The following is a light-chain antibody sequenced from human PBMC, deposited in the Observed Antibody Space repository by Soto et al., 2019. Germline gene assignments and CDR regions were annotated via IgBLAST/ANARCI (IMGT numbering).Light chain of an antibody. CDR3: ALYVGSGTVV. J-gene: IGLJ2*01. V-gene: IGLV8-61*01. CDR1: SGSVSTSYY. CDR2: NTT. Sequence: QTVVTQEQSFSVSPGGPVILPCGLPSGSVSTSYYPSWYQQSPGLAPRTLIYNTTTRSSGVPDRFSGSILGNKAALTITGAQSDDESDYLCALYVGSGTVVFGGGTKLTVL.